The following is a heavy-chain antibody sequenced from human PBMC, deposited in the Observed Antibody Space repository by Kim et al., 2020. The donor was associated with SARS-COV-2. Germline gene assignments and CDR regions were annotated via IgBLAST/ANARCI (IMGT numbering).Heavy chain of an antibody. D-gene: IGHD6-13*01. CDR1: GFTFSSYA. V-gene: IGHV3-23*01. CDR2: ISGSGDTT. J-gene: IGHJ4*02. CDR3: VKCLAAVGTGPNDY. Sequence: GGSLRLSCAASGFTFSSYAMTWVRQPPGKGLEWVSFISGSGDTTYDADSVKGRFTISRDNIKNRLYLQMNSVRADDTALYYCVKCLAAVGTGPNDYWGQGTLVTVSS.